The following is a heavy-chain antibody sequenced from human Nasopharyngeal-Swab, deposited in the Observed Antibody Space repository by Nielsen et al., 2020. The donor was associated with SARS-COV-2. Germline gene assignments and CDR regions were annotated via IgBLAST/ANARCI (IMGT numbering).Heavy chain of an antibody. CDR1: GFTFSSYA. V-gene: IGHV3-30*04. J-gene: IGHJ4*02. CDR2: ISYDGSNK. CDR3: AGSLLWFGTILY. Sequence: GESLKISCAASGFTFSSYAMHWVRQAPGKGLEWVAVISYDGSNKYYADSVKGRFTISRDNSKNTLYLQMNSLRAEDTAMYYCAGSLLWFGTILYWGQGTLVTVSS. D-gene: IGHD3-10*01.